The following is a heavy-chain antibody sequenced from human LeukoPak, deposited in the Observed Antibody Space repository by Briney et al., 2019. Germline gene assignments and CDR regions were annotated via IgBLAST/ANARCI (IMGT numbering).Heavy chain of an antibody. CDR1: GGTFSSYA. V-gene: IGHV1-69*13. CDR2: IIPIFGTA. D-gene: IGHD3-3*01. Sequence: GASVKVSCKASGGTFSSYAISWVRQAPGQGLGWMGGIIPIFGTANYAQKFQGRVTITADESTSTAYMELSSLRSEDTAVYYCARGSVGATYYDFWSGYWYAFDIWGQGTMVTVSS. CDR3: ARGSVGATYYDFWSGYWYAFDI. J-gene: IGHJ3*02.